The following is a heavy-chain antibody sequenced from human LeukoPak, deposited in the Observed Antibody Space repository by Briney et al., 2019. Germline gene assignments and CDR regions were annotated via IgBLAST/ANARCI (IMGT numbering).Heavy chain of an antibody. V-gene: IGHV4-59*08. D-gene: IGHD1-26*01. CDR1: GGSISSSY. Sequence: SETLSLTCTVSGGSISSSYWTWIRQPPGKGLEWIGYISYSGSTNYNPSLKSRVTISVDTSKSQFSLKLSFVTAADTAVYYCARTTKTYYFDYWGQGTLVTVSS. CDR3: ARTTKTYYFDY. CDR2: ISYSGST. J-gene: IGHJ4*02.